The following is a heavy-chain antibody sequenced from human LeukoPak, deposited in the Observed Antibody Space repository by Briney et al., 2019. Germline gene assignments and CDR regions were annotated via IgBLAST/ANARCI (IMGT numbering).Heavy chain of an antibody. J-gene: IGHJ4*02. CDR1: GYTFTDYH. D-gene: IGHD6-19*01. Sequence: ASVTVSCTASGYTFTDYHIHWVRQAPGQGLEWVGWVNPNTGDTNYAQKFQGRVTMTRDTSISTAYMELSRLRSDDTAVYYCAKIDISGLYYFDYWGQGTLVTVSS. CDR3: AKIDISGLYYFDY. V-gene: IGHV1-2*02. CDR2: VNPNTGDT.